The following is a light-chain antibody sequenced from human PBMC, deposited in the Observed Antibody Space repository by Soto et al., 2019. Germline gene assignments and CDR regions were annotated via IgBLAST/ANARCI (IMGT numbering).Light chain of an antibody. CDR3: QSADSSGTSVV. CDR1: AVAIQY. CDR2: KDS. Sequence: SYELTQPPSVSVSPGQTARITCSGDAVAIQYAHWYQQKPGQAPVLVIYKDSERPSGIPERFSGSSSGTTVTMTISAVQAEDEADYYCQSADSSGTSVVFGGGTKLTVL. J-gene: IGLJ2*01. V-gene: IGLV3-25*02.